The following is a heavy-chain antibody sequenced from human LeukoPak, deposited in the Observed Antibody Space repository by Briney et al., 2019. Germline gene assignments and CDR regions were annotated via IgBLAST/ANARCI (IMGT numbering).Heavy chain of an antibody. CDR2: ISGSGGST. J-gene: IGHJ4*02. CDR3: AKGLHSGSYDGFDS. CDR1: GFTFRSYA. Sequence: PGGSLRLSCAASGFTFRSYAMSWVRQAPGKGLEWVSVISGSGGSTYYADSVKGRFTISRDNSKNTLYLQMNSLRAEDTAVYYCAKGLHSGSYDGFDSWGQGALVTVSS. D-gene: IGHD1-26*01. V-gene: IGHV3-23*01.